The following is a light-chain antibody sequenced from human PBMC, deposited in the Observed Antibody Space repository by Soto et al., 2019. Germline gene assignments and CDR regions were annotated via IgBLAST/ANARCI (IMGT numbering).Light chain of an antibody. J-gene: IGLJ1*01. CDR3: QSYDSSLSGYV. CDR1: SSNIGAGYD. Sequence: QSVLTQPPSLSGPPGQRVTISCTGGSSNIGAGYDVHWYQQLPGTAPKLLIYGNSNRPSGVPDRFSGSKSGTSASLAITGLQAEDEADYYCQSYDSSLSGYVFGTGTKVTVL. V-gene: IGLV1-40*01. CDR2: GNS.